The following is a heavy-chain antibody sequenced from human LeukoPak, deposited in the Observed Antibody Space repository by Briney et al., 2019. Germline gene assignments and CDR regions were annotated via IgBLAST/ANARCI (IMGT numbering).Heavy chain of an antibody. CDR3: ARDGIDY. CDR2: IKPEGKEK. CDR1: GFTFSSYW. Sequence: GGSLRLSCAASGFTFSSYWMSWVRQAPGKGLEWVANIKPEGKEKFYVDSVKGRFTISRDNANNSVFLQMNSLTAEDTAVYYCARDGIDYWGQGTLVTLSS. V-gene: IGHV3-7*04. J-gene: IGHJ4*02. D-gene: IGHD1-26*01.